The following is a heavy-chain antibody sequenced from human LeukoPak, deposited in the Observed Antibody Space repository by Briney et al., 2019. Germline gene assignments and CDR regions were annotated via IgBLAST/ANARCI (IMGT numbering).Heavy chain of an antibody. D-gene: IGHD1-14*01. J-gene: IGHJ6*02. Sequence: PSETLSLTCTVSGGTISSYYWSWIRQPPGKGLEWIGYIYYSGSTNYNPSLKSRVTISVDTSKNQFSLKLSSVTAADTAVYYCARRSGNYYYGMDVWGQGTTVTVSS. CDR3: ARRSGNYYYGMDV. CDR1: GGTISSYY. CDR2: IYYSGST. V-gene: IGHV4-59*08.